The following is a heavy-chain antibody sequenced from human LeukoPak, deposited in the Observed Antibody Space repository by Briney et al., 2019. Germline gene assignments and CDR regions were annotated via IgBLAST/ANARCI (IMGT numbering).Heavy chain of an antibody. J-gene: IGHJ4*02. CDR3: ARDPLKGVVPARYFDY. Sequence: PGGSLRLSCAASGFTFSSYSMNWVRQAPGKGLEWVSYISSSSSTIYYADSVKGRFTISRDNAKNSLYLQMNSLRDEDTAVYYCARDPLKGVVPARYFDYWGQGTLVTVSS. D-gene: IGHD2-2*01. CDR2: ISSSSSTI. V-gene: IGHV3-48*02. CDR1: GFTFSSYS.